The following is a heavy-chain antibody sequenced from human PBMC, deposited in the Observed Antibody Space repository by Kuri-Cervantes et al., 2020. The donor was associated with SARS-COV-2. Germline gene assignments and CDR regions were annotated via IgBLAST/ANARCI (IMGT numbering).Heavy chain of an antibody. CDR2: IYYSGST. V-gene: IGHV4-59*08. D-gene: IGHD3-16*01. J-gene: IGHJ4*02. CDR1: GGSISSYY. Sequence: GSLRLSCTVSGGSISSYYWSWIRQPPGKELEWIGYIYYSGSTNYNPSLKSRVTISVDTSKNQFSLKLSSVTAADTAVYYCARGHRRWGYFDYWGQGTLVTVSS. CDR3: ARGHRRWGYFDY.